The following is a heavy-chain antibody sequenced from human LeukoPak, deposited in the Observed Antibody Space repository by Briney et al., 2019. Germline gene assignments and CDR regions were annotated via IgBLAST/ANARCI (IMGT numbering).Heavy chain of an antibody. V-gene: IGHV3-48*04. J-gene: IGHJ6*02. D-gene: IGHD3-3*01. Sequence: PSESLRLSCAASGFTFSSYDMNWVRQAPGKGLEWLSYLSSSHTTSYYEDPVEGRFTISRANAKTSLYLQMNSLRVEDTAVYYCARDWSGPGYYYGMDVWGQGTTVTVSS. CDR1: GFTFSSYD. CDR2: LSSSHTTS. CDR3: ARDWSGPGYYYGMDV.